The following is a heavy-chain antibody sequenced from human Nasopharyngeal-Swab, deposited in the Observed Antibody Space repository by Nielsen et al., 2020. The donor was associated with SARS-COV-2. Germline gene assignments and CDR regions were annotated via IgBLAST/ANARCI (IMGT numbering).Heavy chain of an antibody. CDR1: GYSPTELS. CDR2: FDPENGDT. Sequence: VKVSCKVSGYSPTELSIHWVRQAPGKGLEWMGGFDPENGDTIYAQRFQGRVSMAEDTSPDTVYVELHSLRSEDTAIYYCATVPGDYWGQGTLVTVSS. V-gene: IGHV1-24*01. J-gene: IGHJ4*02. D-gene: IGHD3-10*01. CDR3: ATVPGDY.